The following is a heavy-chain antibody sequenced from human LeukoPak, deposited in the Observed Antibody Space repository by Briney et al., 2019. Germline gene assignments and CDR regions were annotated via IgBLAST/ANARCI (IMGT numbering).Heavy chain of an antibody. CDR2: ISSSSSTI. V-gene: IGHV3-48*01. Sequence: GGSLRLSCAASGFTFSSYSMNWVRQAPGKGLEWVSYISSSSSTIYYADSVKGRFTISRDNAKNSLYLQMNNLRAEDTAVYYCARGRFTFGGVFDYWGQGTLVTVSS. CDR3: ARGRFTFGGVFDY. J-gene: IGHJ4*02. D-gene: IGHD3-16*01. CDR1: GFTFSSYS.